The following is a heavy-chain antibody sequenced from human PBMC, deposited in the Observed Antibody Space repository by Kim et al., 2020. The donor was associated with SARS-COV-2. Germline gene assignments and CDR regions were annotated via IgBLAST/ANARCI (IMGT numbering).Heavy chain of an antibody. J-gene: IGHJ5*02. Sequence: YAQKFQGRVTMTEDTSTDTAYMELSSLRSEDTVVYYCATTPWGDYTRFDPWGQGTLVTVSS. D-gene: IGHD4-17*01. CDR3: ATTPWGDYTRFDP. V-gene: IGHV1-24*01.